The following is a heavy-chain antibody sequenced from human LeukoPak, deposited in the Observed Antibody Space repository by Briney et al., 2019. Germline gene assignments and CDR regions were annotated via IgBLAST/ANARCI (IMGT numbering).Heavy chain of an antibody. CDR3: ARGCVSSGSYHTVDY. CDR1: GFTFSSYW. Sequence: PGGSLRLSCAASGFTFSSYWMHWVRQAPGKGLVWVSRINTDGTSTTYADSVKGRFTISRDNAKNTLYLQMNSLRAEDTAVYYCARGCVSSGSYHTVDYWGQGTLVTVSS. D-gene: IGHD1-26*01. V-gene: IGHV3-74*01. CDR2: INTDGTST. J-gene: IGHJ4*02.